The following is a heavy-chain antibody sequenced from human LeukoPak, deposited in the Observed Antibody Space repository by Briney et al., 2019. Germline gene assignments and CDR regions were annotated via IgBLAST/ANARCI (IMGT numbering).Heavy chain of an antibody. Sequence: GGSLRLSCAASGFTFSSYSMNWVRQAPGKGLEWVSSISSSSSYIYYADSVKGRFTIPRDNAKNSLYLQMNSLRAEDTAVYYCARPRSHYDDSSGGGDAFDIWGQGTMVTVSS. CDR3: ARPRSHYDDSSGGGDAFDI. V-gene: IGHV3-21*01. J-gene: IGHJ3*02. D-gene: IGHD3-22*01. CDR2: ISSSSSYI. CDR1: GFTFSSYS.